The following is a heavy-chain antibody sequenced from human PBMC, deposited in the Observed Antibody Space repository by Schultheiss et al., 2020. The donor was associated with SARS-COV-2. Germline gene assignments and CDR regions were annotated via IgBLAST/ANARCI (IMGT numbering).Heavy chain of an antibody. CDR3: ARGMFSILDV. V-gene: IGHV4-61*01. CDR1: GGSVSSGSYY. J-gene: IGHJ6*02. D-gene: IGHD3-10*02. CDR2: IYYSGST. Sequence: SQTLSLTCTVSGGSVSSGSYYWSWIRQHPGKGLEWIGYIYYSGSTYYNPSLKSRVTIPVDTSKNQFFLKLTSVTAADTAVYYCARGMFSILDVWGQGTTVTVSS.